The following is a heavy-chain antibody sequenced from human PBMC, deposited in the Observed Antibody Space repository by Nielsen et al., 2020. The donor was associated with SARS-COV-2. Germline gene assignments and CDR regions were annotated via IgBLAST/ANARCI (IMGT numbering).Heavy chain of an antibody. CDR2: IKSKTGGGTT. CDR3: TTDLHYYDSSGYGDLDY. Sequence: WIRQPPGKGLEWVGRIKSKTGGGTTDYAAPVKGRFTISRDDSKNTLYLQMNSLKTEDTAVYYCTTDLHYYDSSGYGDLDYWGQGTLVTVSS. V-gene: IGHV3-15*01. D-gene: IGHD3-22*01. J-gene: IGHJ4*02.